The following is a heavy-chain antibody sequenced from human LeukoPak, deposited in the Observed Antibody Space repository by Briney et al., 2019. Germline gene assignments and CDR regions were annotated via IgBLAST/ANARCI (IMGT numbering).Heavy chain of an antibody. D-gene: IGHD3-22*01. CDR1: GFPFDDYA. Sequence: SLRLSFAAPGFPFDDYAMHWVRPAPGKGLEWVSGISWNSGSIGYADSVKGRFTISRDNAKNSLYLQMNSLRAEDMALYYCAKGGYYDSSGLGDYWGQGTLVTVSS. V-gene: IGHV3-9*03. CDR2: ISWNSGSI. J-gene: IGHJ4*02. CDR3: AKGGYYDSSGLGDY.